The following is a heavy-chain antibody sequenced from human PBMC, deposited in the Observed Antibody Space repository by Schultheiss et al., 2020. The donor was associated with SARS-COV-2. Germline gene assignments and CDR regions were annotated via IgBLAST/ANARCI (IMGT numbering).Heavy chain of an antibody. J-gene: IGHJ6*02. CDR2: IYYSGST. CDR1: GGSISSYY. V-gene: IGHV4-59*08. Sequence: SETLSLTCTVSGGSISSYYWSWIRQPPGKGLEWIGYIYYSGSTNYNPSLKSRVTISVDTSKNQFSLKLSSVTAADTAVYYCARHSRFGELFGYYGMDVWGQGTTVTVSS. D-gene: IGHD3-10*01. CDR3: ARHSRFGELFGYYGMDV.